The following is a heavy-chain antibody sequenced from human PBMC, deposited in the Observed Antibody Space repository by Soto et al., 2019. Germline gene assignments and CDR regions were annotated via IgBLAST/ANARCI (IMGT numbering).Heavy chain of an antibody. J-gene: IGHJ1*01. D-gene: IGHD3-22*01. CDR1: GGTISSRGYA. CDR3: ARVGRYYYDSSGYYYDFQH. Sequence: PSETLDLALTVSGGTISSRGYAWSWIRQHPGKGLEWIVYIYYSGSTYYNPSLKSRVTISVDTSKNQFSLKLSSVTAADMAVYYCARVGRYYYDSSGYYYDFQHWGQGTLVTVSS. V-gene: IGHV4-31*02. CDR2: IYYSGST.